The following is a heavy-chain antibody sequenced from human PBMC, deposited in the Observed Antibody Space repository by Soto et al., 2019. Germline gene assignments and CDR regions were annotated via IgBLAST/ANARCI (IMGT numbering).Heavy chain of an antibody. D-gene: IGHD2-2*02. CDR3: AKDPEGAIYNPFDY. V-gene: IGHV3-23*01. CDR1: GFTFSVYA. J-gene: IGHJ4*02. CDR2: IVGSGGST. Sequence: GGSLRLSCAASGFTFSVYAMSWVRQAPGKGLEWVSTIVGSGGSTYYADSVKGRFTISRDNSKNTLYLQMNSLRAEDTAVYYCAKDPEGAIYNPFDYWGQGTLVTVSS.